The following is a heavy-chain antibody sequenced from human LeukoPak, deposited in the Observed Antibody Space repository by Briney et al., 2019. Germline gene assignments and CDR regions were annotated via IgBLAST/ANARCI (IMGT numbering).Heavy chain of an antibody. CDR2: IIPIFGTA. D-gene: IGHD3-22*01. V-gene: IGHV1-69*05. J-gene: IGHJ4*02. CDR1: GGTFSSYA. CDR3: ARASYDSGHYYDSSGYYYGLDY. Sequence: SVKVSCTASGGTFSSYAISWVRQAPGQGLEWMGGIIPIFGTANYAQKFQGRVTITTDESTSTAYMELSSLRSEDTAVYYCARASYDSGHYYDSSGYYYGLDYWGQGTLVTVSS.